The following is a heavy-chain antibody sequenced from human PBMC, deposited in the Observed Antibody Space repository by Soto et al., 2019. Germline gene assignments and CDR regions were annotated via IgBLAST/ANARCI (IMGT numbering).Heavy chain of an antibody. J-gene: IGHJ6*02. CDR3: ARESGTYNLMHGLMDV. CDR2: IDTSSTYI. V-gene: IGHV3-21*01. CDR1: GFSFSTFT. Sequence: EVQLVESGGGLVKPGGSLRLSCAASGFSFSTFTMNWVRQAPGKGLEWVSSIDTSSTYIYYADSVTGRFTISRDNAKKAGYLQITGLRAEVTTVYYCARESGTYNLMHGLMDVRGQGTTVTVSS. D-gene: IGHD1-26*01.